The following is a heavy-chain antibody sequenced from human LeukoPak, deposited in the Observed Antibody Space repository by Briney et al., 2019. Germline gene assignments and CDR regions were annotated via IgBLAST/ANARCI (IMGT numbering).Heavy chain of an antibody. D-gene: IGHD1-26*01. CDR1: GYTFTSYG. J-gene: IGHJ3*02. V-gene: IGHV1-18*01. CDR2: ISAYNGNT. CDR3: ARDSGWEVVLYASEI. Sequence: GASVKFSCKASGYTFTSYGISWVRQAPGQGLEWMGWISAYNGNTNYAQKLQGRVTMTTDTSTSTAYMELRSLRSDDTAVYYCARDSGWEVVLYASEIWGQGTMVTVSS.